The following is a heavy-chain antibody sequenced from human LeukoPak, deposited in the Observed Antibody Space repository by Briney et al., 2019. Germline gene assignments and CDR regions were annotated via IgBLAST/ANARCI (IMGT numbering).Heavy chain of an antibody. CDR2: IYYSGST. J-gene: IGHJ4*02. D-gene: IGHD3-22*01. Sequence: SETLSLTCTVSGGSISSSSYYWAWIRQPPGKGLEWIGSIYYSGSTYYNPSLKSRVTISVDTSKNQFSLKLSSVTAADTAVYYCARRVFYDSSGYWYYFDYWGQGTLVTVSS. CDR1: GGSISSSSYY. V-gene: IGHV4-39*01. CDR3: ARRVFYDSSGYWYYFDY.